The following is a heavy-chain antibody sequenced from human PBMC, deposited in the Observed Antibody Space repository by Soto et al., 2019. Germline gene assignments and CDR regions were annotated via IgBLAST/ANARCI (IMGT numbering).Heavy chain of an antibody. J-gene: IGHJ4*02. D-gene: IGHD5-12*01. CDR3: AGGGGWLPEN. Sequence: QVQLQEAGPGLVKPSEALSLTCTVSGDSSNNYYWSWIRQPPGKGLEWIANIHDSGTTTYNPSLRSRVTISVDTPKKQFSLKLNSMTAADTAFYYWAGGGGWLPENWGQGTLVSVSS. V-gene: IGHV4-59*01. CDR2: IHDSGTT. CDR1: GDSSNNYY.